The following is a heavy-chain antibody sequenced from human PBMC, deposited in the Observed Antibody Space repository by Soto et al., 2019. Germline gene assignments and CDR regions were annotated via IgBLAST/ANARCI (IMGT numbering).Heavy chain of an antibody. J-gene: IGHJ6*02. Sequence: SVKVSCKASGGTFSSYTMSWLRQAPGQGLEWMGGIIPIFGTTTYAHKFQGRVTITADESTSTVYMELSSLRGEDTAVYYCARGALTTLAYYYGMDVWGQGTTVTVSS. CDR3: ARGALTTLAYYYGMDV. CDR2: IIPIFGTT. CDR1: GGTFSSYT. V-gene: IGHV1-69*13. D-gene: IGHD4-4*01.